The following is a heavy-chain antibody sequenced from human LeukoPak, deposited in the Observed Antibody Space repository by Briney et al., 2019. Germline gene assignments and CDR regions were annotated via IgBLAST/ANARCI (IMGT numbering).Heavy chain of an antibody. D-gene: IGHD2-2*01. CDR1: GYTFTSYY. J-gene: IGHJ5*02. CDR2: INPSGGST. CDR3: ARGGEDIVVVPAAPWANWFDP. Sequence: ASVKVSCKASGYTFTSYYMHWVRQAPGQGLEWMGIINPSGGSTSYAQKFQGRVTITRNTSISTAYMELSSLRSEDTAVYYCARGGEDIVVVPAAPWANWFDPWGQGTLVTVSS. V-gene: IGHV1-46*01.